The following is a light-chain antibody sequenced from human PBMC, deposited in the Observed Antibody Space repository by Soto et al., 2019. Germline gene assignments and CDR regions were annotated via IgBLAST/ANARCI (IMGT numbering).Light chain of an antibody. CDR2: GAS. CDR3: QQYGSAPYT. J-gene: IGKJ2*01. CDR1: QSLNSGY. V-gene: IGKV3-20*01. Sequence: IVLTQSPGTLSLSPGEGASVSCRPSQSLNSGYLAWYQQKPGQAPRLLIYGASSRATGIPDRFSGSRSGTNFTLTISRLEPEDFAVYFCQQYGSAPYTFGQGTKLEIK.